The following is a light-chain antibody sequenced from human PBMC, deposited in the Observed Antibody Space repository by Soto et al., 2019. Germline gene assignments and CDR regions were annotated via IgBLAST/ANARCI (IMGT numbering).Light chain of an antibody. CDR2: QDS. CDR1: KLGDKY. J-gene: IGLJ2*01. CDR3: QARDSSTVV. V-gene: IGLV3-1*01. Sequence: SYELTQPPSVSVSPGQTASISCSGDKLGDKYACWYQQKPGQSPVLVMYQDSNRPSGIPERFSGSNSGNTATLTISGTQAMDEADYYCQARDSSTVVFGGGTQLTVL.